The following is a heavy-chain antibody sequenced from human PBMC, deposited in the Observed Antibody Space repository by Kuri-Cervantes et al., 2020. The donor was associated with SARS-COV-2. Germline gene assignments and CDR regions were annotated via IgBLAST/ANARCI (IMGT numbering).Heavy chain of an antibody. Sequence: GESLKISCAASGFTFNTYAMSWVRQAPGKGLEWVSSISSSSYIYYADSVKGRFTISRDNAKNSLYLQMNSLRAEDTAVYYCASQGRGYSSSGNSCFFDYWGQGTLVTVSS. CDR2: ISSSSYI. V-gene: IGHV3-21*01. J-gene: IGHJ4*02. CDR1: GFTFNTYA. D-gene: IGHD6-13*01. CDR3: ASQGRGYSSSGNSCFFDY.